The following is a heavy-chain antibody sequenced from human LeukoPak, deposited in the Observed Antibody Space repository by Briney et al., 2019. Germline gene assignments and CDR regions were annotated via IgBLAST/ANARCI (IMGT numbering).Heavy chain of an antibody. J-gene: IGHJ4*02. CDR1: GYTFTSYG. D-gene: IGHD3-22*01. Sequence: WGSVKVSCKASGYTFTSYGISWVRQAPGQGLEWMGWISAYNGNTNYAQKLQGRVTMTTDTSTSTAYMELRSLRSDDTAVYYCARDYYDSSGYYPEVDYWGQGTLVTVSS. CDR2: ISAYNGNT. CDR3: ARDYYDSSGYYPEVDY. V-gene: IGHV1-18*01.